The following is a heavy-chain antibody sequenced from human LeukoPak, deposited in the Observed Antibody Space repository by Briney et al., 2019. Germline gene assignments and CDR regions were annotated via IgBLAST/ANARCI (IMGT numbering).Heavy chain of an antibody. CDR3: ARDGDCSGGSCYSFDY. D-gene: IGHD2-15*01. CDR1: GGTFSSYA. V-gene: IGHV1-69*13. Sequence: VASVKVSCKASGGTFSSYAISWVRQAPGQGLEWMGGIIPIFGTANYAQKFQGRVAITADESTSTAYMELSSLKSEDTAVYYCARDGDCSGGSCYSFDYWGQGTLVTVSS. J-gene: IGHJ4*02. CDR2: IIPIFGTA.